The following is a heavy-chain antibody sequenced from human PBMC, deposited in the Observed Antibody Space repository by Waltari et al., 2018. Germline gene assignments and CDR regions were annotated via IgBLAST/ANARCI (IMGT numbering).Heavy chain of an antibody. CDR3: ARDRGRGIYLDS. Sequence: QLQLQESGPGLVKPSGTLSLTCPASGDSMSRTDWCSWVRQSPEKGLEWIGQIQRSGRTNYNPSLESRVTISIDTSNNQFYLKVTSTTAADTAVYYCARDRGRGIYLDSWGQGTLVTVSP. D-gene: IGHD2-15*01. J-gene: IGHJ4*02. CDR1: GDSMSRTDW. V-gene: IGHV4-4*02. CDR2: IQRSGRT.